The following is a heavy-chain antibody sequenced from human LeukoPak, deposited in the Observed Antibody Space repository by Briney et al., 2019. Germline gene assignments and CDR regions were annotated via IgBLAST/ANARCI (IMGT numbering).Heavy chain of an antibody. CDR1: GYSISSGYY. J-gene: IGHJ4*02. D-gene: IGHD6-13*01. CDR3: ARGLLMSWSPFDY. Sequence: SETLSLTCAVSGYSISSGYYWGWSRQPPGKGLEWIGSIYHSGSTYYNPSLKSRVTISVDTSKNQFSLKLSSVTAADTAVYYCARGLLMSWSPFDYWGQGTLVTVSS. V-gene: IGHV4-38-2*01. CDR2: IYHSGST.